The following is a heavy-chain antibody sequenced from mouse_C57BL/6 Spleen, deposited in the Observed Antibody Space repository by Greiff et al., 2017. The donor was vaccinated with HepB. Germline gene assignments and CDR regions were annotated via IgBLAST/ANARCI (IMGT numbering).Heavy chain of an antibody. CDR2: IYPRSGNT. CDR3: ARKGGYDRIFDY. V-gene: IGHV1-81*01. J-gene: IGHJ2*01. Sequence: VQLQQSGAELARPGASVKLSCKASGYTFTSYGISWVKQRTGQGLEWIGEIYPRSGNTYYNEKFKGKATLTADKSSSTAYMELRSLTSEDSAVYFCARKGGYDRIFDYWGQGTTLTVAS. CDR1: GYTFTSYG. D-gene: IGHD2-3*01.